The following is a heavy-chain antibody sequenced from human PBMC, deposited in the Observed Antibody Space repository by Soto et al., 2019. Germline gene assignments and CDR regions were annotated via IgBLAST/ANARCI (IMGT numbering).Heavy chain of an antibody. J-gene: IGHJ6*02. CDR1: GGSISSGGYY. CDR3: ARLPYDFWSGFYGMDV. Sequence: LSLTCTVSGGSISSGGYYWSWIRQHPGKGLEWIGYIYYSGSTYYNPSLKSRVTISVDTSKNQFSLKLSSVTAADTAVYYCARLPYDFWSGFYGMDVWGQGTTVTVSS. CDR2: IYYSGST. V-gene: IGHV4-31*03. D-gene: IGHD3-3*01.